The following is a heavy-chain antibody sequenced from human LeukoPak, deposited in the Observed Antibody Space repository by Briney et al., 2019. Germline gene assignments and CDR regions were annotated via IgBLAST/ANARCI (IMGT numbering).Heavy chain of an antibody. CDR3: ARGDYGGSYFQH. CDR2: IIPIFGTA. Sequence: ASVKLSCKASGGTFSSYAISWVRQAPGQGLEWMGRIIPIFGTANYAQKFQGRVTITTDESTSTAYMELSSLRSEDTAVYYCARGDYGGSYFQHWGQGTLVTVSS. J-gene: IGHJ1*01. CDR1: GGTFSSYA. D-gene: IGHD4-23*01. V-gene: IGHV1-69*05.